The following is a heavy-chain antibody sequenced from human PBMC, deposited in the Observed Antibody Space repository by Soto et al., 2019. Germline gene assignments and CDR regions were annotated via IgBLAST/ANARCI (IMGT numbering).Heavy chain of an antibody. D-gene: IGHD6-19*01. CDR1: GFTFSSYD. CDR3: ARTRAGARTMDV. V-gene: IGHV3-13*01. CDR2: IGTAGDT. J-gene: IGHJ6*02. Sequence: LRLSCAASGFTFSSYDMHWVRQATGKGLEWVSAIGTAGDTYYPGSVKGRFTISRENAKNSLYLQMNSLRAGDTAVYYCARTRAGARTMDVWGQGTTVTVSS.